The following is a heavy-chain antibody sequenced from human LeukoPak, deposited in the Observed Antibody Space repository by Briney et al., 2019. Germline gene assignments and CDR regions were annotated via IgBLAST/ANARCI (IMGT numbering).Heavy chain of an antibody. CDR1: GGSFSGYY. V-gene: IGHV4-34*01. CDR2: INHSGST. D-gene: IGHD3-3*01. Sequence: SETLSLTCAVYGGSFSGYYWSWILQPPGKGLEWIGEINHSGSTNYNPSLKSRVTISVDTSKNQFSLKLSSVTAADTAVYYCARRPYYDFWSGSTSPQYYYYYYMDVWGKGTTVTVSS. CDR3: ARRPYYDFWSGSTSPQYYYYYYMDV. J-gene: IGHJ6*03.